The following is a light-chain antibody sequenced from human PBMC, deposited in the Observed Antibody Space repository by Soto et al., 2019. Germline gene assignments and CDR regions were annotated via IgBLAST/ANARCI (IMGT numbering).Light chain of an antibody. Sequence: ALTQPASVSGSPGQSITISCTGTSSDVGGYNYVSWYQQHPGKAPKLMIYEVSNRPSGVSNRFSGSKSDNTASLTISGLQAEDEADYYCSSYTSSGTLVFGGGTKLTVL. J-gene: IGLJ3*02. V-gene: IGLV2-14*01. CDR1: SSDVGGYNY. CDR2: EVS. CDR3: SSYTSSGTLV.